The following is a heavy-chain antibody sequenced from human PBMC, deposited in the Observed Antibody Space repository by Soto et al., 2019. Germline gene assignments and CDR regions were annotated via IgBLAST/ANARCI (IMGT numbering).Heavy chain of an antibody. CDR3: ARVKTIAMPGLDY. CDR1: GYVFTSFA. J-gene: IGHJ4*02. CDR2: INTGNGDS. D-gene: IGHD2-2*01. V-gene: IGHV1-3*04. Sequence: GASVKVSCKTSGYVFTSFAIHWMRQAPGQGPEWMGWINTGNGDSKYSEKFQDRVTITRDTSATTAYMELSSLRSEDTAVYYCARVKTIAMPGLDYWGQGTPVTVSS.